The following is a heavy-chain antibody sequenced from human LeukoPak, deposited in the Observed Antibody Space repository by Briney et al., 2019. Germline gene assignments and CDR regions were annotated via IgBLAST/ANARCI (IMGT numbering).Heavy chain of an antibody. Sequence: ASVKVSCKASGYTFTSYDINWVRQATGQGLEWMGWMNPNSGNTGYAQKFQGRVTITRNTSISTAYMELSSLRSEDTAVYYCARGTTYYCYYYMDVWGKGTTVTVSS. CDR3: ARGTTYYCYYYMDV. CDR2: MNPNSGNT. D-gene: IGHD1-14*01. V-gene: IGHV1-8*03. CDR1: GYTFTSYD. J-gene: IGHJ6*03.